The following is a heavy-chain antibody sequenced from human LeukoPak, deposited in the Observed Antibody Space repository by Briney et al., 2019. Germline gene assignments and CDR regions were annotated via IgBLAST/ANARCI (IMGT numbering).Heavy chain of an antibody. CDR3: ARGRGRRDY. CDR2: INHSGST. V-gene: IGHV4-34*01. J-gene: IGHJ4*02. Sequence: SETLSLTCAVHGGSFSGYYWSWIRQPPGKGLEWIGEINHSGSTNYNPSLKSRVTISVDTSKNQFSLKLSSVTAADTAVYYCARGRGRRDYWGQGTLVTVSS. D-gene: IGHD3-10*01. CDR1: GGSFSGYY.